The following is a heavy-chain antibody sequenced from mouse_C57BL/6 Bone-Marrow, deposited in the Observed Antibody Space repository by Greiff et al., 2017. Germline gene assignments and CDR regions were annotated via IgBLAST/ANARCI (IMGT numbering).Heavy chain of an antibody. CDR1: GFTFSDYG. CDR2: ISSGSSTI. Sequence: VKLVESGGGLVKPGGSLKLSCAASGFTFSDYGMHWVRQAPEKGLEWVAYISSGSSTIYYADTVKGRFTISRANAKNTLFLQMTSLRSEDTAMYYCARRWLLPYTMDYWGQGTSVTVSS. J-gene: IGHJ4*01. CDR3: ARRWLLPYTMDY. D-gene: IGHD2-3*01. V-gene: IGHV5-17*01.